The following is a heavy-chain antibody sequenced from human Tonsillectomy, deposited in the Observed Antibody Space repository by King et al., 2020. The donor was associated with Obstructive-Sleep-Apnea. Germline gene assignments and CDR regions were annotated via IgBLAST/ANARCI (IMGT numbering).Heavy chain of an antibody. D-gene: IGHD5-18*01. Sequence: QLVQSGGGLVQPGGSLRLSCAASGFTFSSYSMNWVRQAPGKGLEWVSYISSSSSTIYYADSVKGRFTISRDNAKNSLYLQMNSLRAEDTAVYYCARERGDTAMVPRVYYFDYWGQGTLVTVSS. CDR2: ISSSSSTI. J-gene: IGHJ4*02. CDR1: GFTFSSYS. CDR3: ARERGDTAMVPRVYYFDY. V-gene: IGHV3-48*01.